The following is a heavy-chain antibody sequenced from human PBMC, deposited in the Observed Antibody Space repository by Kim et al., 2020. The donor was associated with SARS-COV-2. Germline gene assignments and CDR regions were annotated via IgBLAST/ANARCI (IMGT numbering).Heavy chain of an antibody. J-gene: IGHJ4*02. D-gene: IGHD3-9*01. CDR3: VKANDILTGSTYYFDW. Sequence: DSVKGRFTVSRDNSKNMLFLQMTSLRLEDSAVYYCVKANDILTGSTYYFDWWGQGTLVTVSS. V-gene: IGHV3-64D*06.